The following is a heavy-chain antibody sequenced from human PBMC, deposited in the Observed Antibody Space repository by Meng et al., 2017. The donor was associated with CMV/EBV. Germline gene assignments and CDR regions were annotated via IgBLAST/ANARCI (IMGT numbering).Heavy chain of an antibody. Sequence: GGSLRLSCAASGFTFSSYSMNWVRQAPGKGLEWVSSISSSSSYIYYADSVKGRFTISRDNAKNSLYLQMNGLRAEDTAVYYCAREGVPAAKTGYFDYWGQGTLVTVSS. J-gene: IGHJ4*02. D-gene: IGHD2-2*01. CDR1: GFTFSSYS. V-gene: IGHV3-21*01. CDR2: ISSSSSYI. CDR3: AREGVPAAKTGYFDY.